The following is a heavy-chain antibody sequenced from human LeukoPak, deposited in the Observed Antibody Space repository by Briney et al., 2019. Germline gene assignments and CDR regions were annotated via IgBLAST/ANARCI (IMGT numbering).Heavy chain of an antibody. CDR2: INAGNGNT. Sequence: ALVKVSCKASGYTFTSYAMHWVRQAPGQRLEWMGWINAGNGNTKYSQKFQGRVTITRDTSASTAYMELSSLRSEDTAVYYCARDSTGAYSSGWYGAFDIWGQGTMVTVSS. CDR1: GYTFTSYA. D-gene: IGHD6-19*01. CDR3: ARDSTGAYSSGWYGAFDI. J-gene: IGHJ3*02. V-gene: IGHV1-3*01.